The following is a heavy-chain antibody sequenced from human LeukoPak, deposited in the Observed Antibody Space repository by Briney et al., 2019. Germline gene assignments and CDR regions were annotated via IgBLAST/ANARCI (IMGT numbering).Heavy chain of an antibody. D-gene: IGHD3-10*01. CDR1: GGSISSSSYY. Sequence: SETLSLTCTVSGGSISSSSYYWGWIRQPPGKGLEWIGSIYYSGSTYYNPSLKSRVTISVDTSKNQFSLKLSSVTAADTAVYYCARHFYGSGSYYQHSPHYFDYWGQGTLVTVSS. CDR2: IYYSGST. J-gene: IGHJ4*02. V-gene: IGHV4-39*01. CDR3: ARHFYGSGSYYQHSPHYFDY.